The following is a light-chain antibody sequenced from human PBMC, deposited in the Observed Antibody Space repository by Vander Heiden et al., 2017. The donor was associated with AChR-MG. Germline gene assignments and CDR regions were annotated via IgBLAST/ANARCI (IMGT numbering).Light chain of an antibody. Sequence: QSALTQPASVSGSPGQSITISRTGTSSDVGSYNLVSWYQQHPGKAPKLMIYEVSKRPSGVSNRFSGSKSGNTASLTISGLQAEDEADYYCCSYAGSSTFPSYVCGTGTKVTVL. CDR2: EVS. J-gene: IGLJ1*01. CDR3: CSYAGSSTFPSYV. V-gene: IGLV2-23*02. CDR1: SSDVGSYNL.